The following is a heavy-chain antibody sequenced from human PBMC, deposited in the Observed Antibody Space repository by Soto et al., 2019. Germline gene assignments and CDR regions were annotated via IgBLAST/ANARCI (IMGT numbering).Heavy chain of an antibody. Sequence: EVQLLESGGGLVHPGGSLRLSCGASDFPFGNHAMAWVRQAPGKGLEWVSTISGSGVATFYADSVKGRFTISRDNSKNTVSLQVTTLRDDDTAIYYCAKFMQRWRWVVDFWGQGTLVTVSS. J-gene: IGHJ4*02. CDR3: AKFMQRWRWVVDF. CDR1: DFPFGNHA. V-gene: IGHV3-23*01. D-gene: IGHD3-16*01. CDR2: ISGSGVAT.